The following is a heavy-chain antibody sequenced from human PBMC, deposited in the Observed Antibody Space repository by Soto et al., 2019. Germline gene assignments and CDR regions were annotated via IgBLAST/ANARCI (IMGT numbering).Heavy chain of an antibody. V-gene: IGHV3-23*01. Sequence: VQLLESGGGLVQPGGSLRLSCAASGFTFSSYAMRWVRQAPVKGLEWVSAISGSGDSTYYADSVKGRFTISRDNSKNTLYLQMNSLRAEDKDVYYCARRGSGSYYDYWGQGTLVTVSS. CDR1: GFTFSSYA. J-gene: IGHJ4*02. CDR2: ISGSGDST. D-gene: IGHD1-26*01. CDR3: ARRGSGSYYDY.